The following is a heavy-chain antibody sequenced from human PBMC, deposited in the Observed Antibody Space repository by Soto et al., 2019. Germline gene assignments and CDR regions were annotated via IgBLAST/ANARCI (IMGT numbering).Heavy chain of an antibody. Sequence: DVQLLQSGGGLVQPGGSLTLSCAASRFIFSDYAMNWVRQAPGTGLEWVSSIGGSNTDRYYADSVKGRFIISRDNSKNTMYLQMNSLRDDDTAVYYCAKDAVSYNGKWDWFDSWGQGTLVTVSS. CDR1: RFIFSDYA. CDR2: IGGSNTDR. D-gene: IGHD1-26*01. V-gene: IGHV3-23*01. CDR3: AKDAVSYNGKWDWFDS. J-gene: IGHJ5*01.